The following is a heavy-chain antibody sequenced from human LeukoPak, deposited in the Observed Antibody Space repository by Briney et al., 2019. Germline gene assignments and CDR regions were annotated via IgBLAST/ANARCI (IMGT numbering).Heavy chain of an antibody. J-gene: IGHJ4*02. V-gene: IGHV3-15*07. Sequence: GGSLRLSCAASGFIVTNAWMNWVRQAPGKGLEWGGRIQSKTDGGKTDYAAPVKGRFTISRDDSKNTLYLQMNSLKTEDTAIYYCTTGIRGDWGQGTLVTVSS. CDR2: IQSKTDGGKT. D-gene: IGHD3-3*02. CDR3: TTGIRGD. CDR1: GFIVTNAW.